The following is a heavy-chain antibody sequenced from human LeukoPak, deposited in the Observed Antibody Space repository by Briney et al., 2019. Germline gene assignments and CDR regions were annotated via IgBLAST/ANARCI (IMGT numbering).Heavy chain of an antibody. J-gene: IGHJ4*02. V-gene: IGHV4-61*01. CDR3: ATDPPFDY. CDR2: IYYSGST. CDR1: GGSVSSGSYY. Sequence: SETLSLTCTVSGGSVSSGSYYWSWIRQPPGKGLEWIGYIYYSGSTNYNPSLKSRVTISVDTSKNQFSLKLSSVTAADTAVYYCATDPPFDYWGQGTLVTVSS.